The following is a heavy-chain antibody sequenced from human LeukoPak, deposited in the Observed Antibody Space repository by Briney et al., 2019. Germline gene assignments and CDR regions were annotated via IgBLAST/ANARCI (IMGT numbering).Heavy chain of an antibody. CDR2: IYYSGST. CDR3: ARGGSGSYGVYYYMDV. J-gene: IGHJ6*03. D-gene: IGHD3-10*01. CDR1: GGSINTGGYY. V-gene: IGHV4-31*03. Sequence: PQTLSLTCTVSGGSINTGGYYWSWIRQHPGKGLEWIGYIYYSGSTYYSPSLESRLTISVDTSQNHFSLKLSSVTAADTAIYYCARGGSGSYGVYYYMDVWGKGTTVTVSS.